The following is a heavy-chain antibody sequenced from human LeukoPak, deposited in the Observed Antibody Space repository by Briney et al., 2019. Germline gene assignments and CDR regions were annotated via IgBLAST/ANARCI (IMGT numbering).Heavy chain of an antibody. D-gene: IGHD2-2*01. CDR1: GYTFTSYG. J-gene: IGHJ4*02. Sequence: ASVKVSCKASGYTFTSYGIIWVRQAPGQGLEWMGWISAYNGNTNYAQKLQGRVTMTTDTSTSTAYMELRSLRSDDTAVYYCARDLYCSSTSCYSGVDYWGQGTLVTVSS. CDR3: ARDLYCSSTSCYSGVDY. V-gene: IGHV1-18*01. CDR2: ISAYNGNT.